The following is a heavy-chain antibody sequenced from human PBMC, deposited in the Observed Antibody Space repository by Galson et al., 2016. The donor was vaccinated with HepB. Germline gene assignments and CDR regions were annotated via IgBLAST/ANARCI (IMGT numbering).Heavy chain of an antibody. D-gene: IGHD6-19*01. J-gene: IGHJ4*02. CDR2: IYYSGRT. Sequence: TLSLPCSVSGGSISSGADYWSWIRHHPVKGLEWIGYIYYSGRTSYNPSLKSRITLSVDRSKNQFSLRLTSVTVADAAVYYCARGRGTYGSSTGVDFWGQGLLVSVSS. V-gene: IGHV4-31*03. CDR3: ARGRGTYGSSTGVDF. CDR1: GGSISSGADY.